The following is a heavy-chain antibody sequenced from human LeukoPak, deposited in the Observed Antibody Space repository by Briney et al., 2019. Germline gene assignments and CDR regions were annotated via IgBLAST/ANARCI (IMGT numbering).Heavy chain of an antibody. V-gene: IGHV4-61*02. D-gene: IGHD4-17*01. CDR2: IYTSGST. J-gene: IGHJ3*02. CDR3: ARDDYGDYGGAFDI. Sequence: SETLSLTCTVSGGSISSGSYYWSWIRQPAGKGLEWIGRIYTSGSTNYNPSLKSRVTISVDTSKNQFSLKLSSVTAADTAVYYCARDDYGDYGGAFDIWGQGTMVTVSS. CDR1: GGSISSGSYY.